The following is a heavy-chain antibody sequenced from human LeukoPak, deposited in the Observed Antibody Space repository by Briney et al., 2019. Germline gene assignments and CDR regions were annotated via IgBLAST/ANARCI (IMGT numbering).Heavy chain of an antibody. CDR2: ISYSGGA. CDR1: GGSINSANYY. Sequence: PSETLSLTCTVSGGSINSANYYWGWIRQPPGKGLEWIGTISYSGGAYYKPSLKSRVTISVDTSKNQFSLKLISVTAADTALYYCARLIRYIRHLDSWGQGTLVIVSS. D-gene: IGHD3-9*01. J-gene: IGHJ4*02. CDR3: ARLIRYIRHLDS. V-gene: IGHV4-39*01.